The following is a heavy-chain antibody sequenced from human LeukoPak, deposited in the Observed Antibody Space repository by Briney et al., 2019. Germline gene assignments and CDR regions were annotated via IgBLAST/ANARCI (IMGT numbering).Heavy chain of an antibody. V-gene: IGHV3-30*04. Sequence: PGRSLRLSCAASGFTFSSYAMHWVRQAPGKGLEWVAVISYDGSNKYYADSVKGRSTISRDNSKNTLYLQMNSLGAEDTAVYYCARQPYSSSWYGFDAFDIWGQGTMVTVSS. J-gene: IGHJ3*02. CDR3: ARQPYSSSWYGFDAFDI. CDR2: ISYDGSNK. CDR1: GFTFSSYA. D-gene: IGHD6-13*01.